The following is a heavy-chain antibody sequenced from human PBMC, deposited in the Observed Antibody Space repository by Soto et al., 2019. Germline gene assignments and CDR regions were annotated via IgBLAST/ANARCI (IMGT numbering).Heavy chain of an antibody. CDR3: ARDSAHSSGWYY. Sequence: PSETLSLTCTVSGGSISSYYWSWIRQPPGKGLEWIGYIYYSGSTNYNPSLKSRVTISVDTSKNQFSLKLSSVTAADTAVYYCARDSAHSSGWYYWGQGTLVTSPQ. V-gene: IGHV4-59*01. CDR1: GGSISSYY. D-gene: IGHD6-19*01. J-gene: IGHJ4*02. CDR2: IYYSGST.